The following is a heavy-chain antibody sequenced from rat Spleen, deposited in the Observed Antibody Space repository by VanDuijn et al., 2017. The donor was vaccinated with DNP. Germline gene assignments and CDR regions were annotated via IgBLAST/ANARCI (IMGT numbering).Heavy chain of an antibody. CDR2: INTDGGS. Sequence: EVQLVESGGGLVQPGRSLKLSCVASGFTFSSYWMYWIRQAPGKGLEWVASINTDGGSYYPDSVKGRFTISRDDATDTLYLQMNSLRSEDTATYFCTRVGDYHDGGDGDVLDVWGQGTSVTVSS. D-gene: IGHD1-12*02. J-gene: IGHJ4*01. CDR3: TRVGDYHDGGDGDVLDV. CDR1: GFTFSSYW. V-gene: IGHV5-58*01.